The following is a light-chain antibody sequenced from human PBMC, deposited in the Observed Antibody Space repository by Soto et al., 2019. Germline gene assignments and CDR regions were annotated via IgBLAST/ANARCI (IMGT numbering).Light chain of an antibody. Sequence: ESVLTQSPDALSLSPGERATLSCRASQSVGSTALAWYQEKPDQAPRLLIYGTSSRDNGIPDRFSGSGSGTDFTLTISRLEPEDFGVYYWQRDGNSPWTVGRGTKVEIK. CDR3: QRDGNSPWT. CDR2: GTS. CDR1: QSVGSTA. J-gene: IGKJ1*01. V-gene: IGKV3-20*01.